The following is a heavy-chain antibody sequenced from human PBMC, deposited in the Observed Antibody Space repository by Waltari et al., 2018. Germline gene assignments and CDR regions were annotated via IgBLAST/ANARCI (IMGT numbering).Heavy chain of an antibody. J-gene: IGHJ4*02. CDR2: IYSGGNT. CDR1: GFTVRTNF. V-gene: IGHV3-53*01. D-gene: IGHD6-19*01. Sequence: EVQLVESGGNLIQPGGSLRLSCAASGFTVRTNFISWVRQAPGKGLECVSIIYSGGNTYYAGSVKGRFTISRDNYKNMVYLEMNSLRAEDTAVYYCAKQSPSYTRGWYPLESWGPGTLVTVSS. CDR3: AKQSPSYTRGWYPLES.